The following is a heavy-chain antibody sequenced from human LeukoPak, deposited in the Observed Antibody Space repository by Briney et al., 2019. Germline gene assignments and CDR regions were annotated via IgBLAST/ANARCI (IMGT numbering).Heavy chain of an antibody. Sequence: SETLSLTCTVSGASIRTYYWSWIRQPPGKGLEWIGSIYYSGSYNSNPSLKSRVIISSDTSKNQFYLRLSSAAAADTALYYCARVSGGNSNWFDPWGQGTLVTVSS. CDR1: GASIRTYY. J-gene: IGHJ5*02. CDR2: IYYSGSY. CDR3: ARVSGGNSNWFDP. V-gene: IGHV4-59*01. D-gene: IGHD2/OR15-2a*01.